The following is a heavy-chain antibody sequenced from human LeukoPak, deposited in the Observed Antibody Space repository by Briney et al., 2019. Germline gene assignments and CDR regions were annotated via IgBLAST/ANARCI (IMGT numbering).Heavy chain of an antibody. J-gene: IGHJ4*02. V-gene: IGHV3-21*01. CDR2: ISSSSSYI. CDR1: GFTFSSYS. D-gene: IGHD2-2*01. CDR3: ARDFRSRVPAALPTS. Sequence: GSLRLSCSASGFTFSSYSLNWVRQAPGKGLGWGSSISSSSSYIYYADSVKGRFTISRDNAKNSLYLQMNSLRAEDMAVYYCARDFRSRVPAALPTSWGQGTLVTVPS.